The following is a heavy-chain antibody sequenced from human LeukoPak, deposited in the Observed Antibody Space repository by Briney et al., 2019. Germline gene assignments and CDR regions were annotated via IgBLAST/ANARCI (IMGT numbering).Heavy chain of an antibody. Sequence: SETLSLTCTVSGFSISSGHYWGWVRQPPGPGLEWIGGVYQSGTTYYNPSLKSRVTTSVDMSKNQFSLRLRPVTAADTAVYYCARIFIRNGYSSYFDCWGQGTLVTVSS. CDR1: GFSISSGHY. J-gene: IGHJ4*02. D-gene: IGHD5-18*01. CDR2: VYQSGTT. V-gene: IGHV4-38-2*02. CDR3: ARIFIRNGYSSYFDC.